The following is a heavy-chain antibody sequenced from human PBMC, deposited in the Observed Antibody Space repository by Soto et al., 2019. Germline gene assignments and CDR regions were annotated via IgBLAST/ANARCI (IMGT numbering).Heavy chain of an antibody. Sequence: GGSLSLSCAASGFTFSNYAMHWVRQAPGKGLEWVALISYDGSNKYYADSVKGRFTISRDNSKNTLYLQMNSLRAEDTAVYYCAKDRGGYDILTGSTYGMDVWGQGTTVTVSS. J-gene: IGHJ6*02. CDR3: AKDRGGYDILTGSTYGMDV. V-gene: IGHV3-30*18. D-gene: IGHD3-9*01. CDR2: ISYDGSNK. CDR1: GFTFSNYA.